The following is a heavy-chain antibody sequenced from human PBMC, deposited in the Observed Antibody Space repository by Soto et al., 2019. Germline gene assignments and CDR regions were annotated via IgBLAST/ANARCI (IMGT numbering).Heavy chain of an antibody. J-gene: IGHJ6*03. D-gene: IGHD2-2*01. CDR1: GYTFTSYG. CDR3: ARRGGGYCSSTSCYVYYYYYMDV. Sequence: SVKVSCKASGYTFTSYGISWVRQAPGQGLEWMGWISAYNGNTNYAQKLQGRVTMTTDTSTSTAYMELRSLRSDDTAVYYCARRGGGYCSSTSCYVYYYYYMDVWGKGTTVTVSS. CDR2: ISAYNGNT. V-gene: IGHV1-18*01.